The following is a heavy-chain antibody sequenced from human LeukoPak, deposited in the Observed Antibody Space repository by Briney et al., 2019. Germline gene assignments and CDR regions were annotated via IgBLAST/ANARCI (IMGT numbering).Heavy chain of an antibody. D-gene: IGHD3-9*01. CDR2: ISSSSSYI. Sequence: PGGSLRLSCAASGFTFSSYSMNWVRQAPGKGLEWVSSISSSSSYIYYADSVKGRFTISRDNAKNSLYLQMNSLRAEDTAVYYCARVRDYDILNGYLYDAFDIWGQGTMATVSS. CDR3: ARVRDYDILNGYLYDAFDI. CDR1: GFTFSSYS. V-gene: IGHV3-21*01. J-gene: IGHJ3*02.